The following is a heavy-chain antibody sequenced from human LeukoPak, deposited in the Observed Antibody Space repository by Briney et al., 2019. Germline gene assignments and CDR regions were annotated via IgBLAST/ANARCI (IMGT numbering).Heavy chain of an antibody. Sequence: ASVKVSCKASGYTFTSYGISWLRQAPGQGREGLGWISAHNGKINYAQKLQGRVTMTTDTSSSTAYMELRSLRSDDTAVYYCARAGMADFSAGYYYGIDVWGQGTTVTVSS. CDR1: GYTFTSYG. V-gene: IGHV1-18*01. CDR2: ISAHNGKI. CDR3: ARAGMADFSAGYYYGIDV. J-gene: IGHJ6*02. D-gene: IGHD6-13*01.